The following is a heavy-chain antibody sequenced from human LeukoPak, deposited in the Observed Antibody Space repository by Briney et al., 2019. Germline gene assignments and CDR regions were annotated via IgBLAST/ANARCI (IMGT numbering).Heavy chain of an antibody. Sequence: GGSLILSCAGSGFTIGSYWMSWVRQAPGKGLEWVANIRQDGSEKYYVDSVKGRLTISRDNAKNSLYLQMNSLRAEDTGIYYCARAGYYGDDAFDLWGQGTMVTVSS. V-gene: IGHV3-7*04. J-gene: IGHJ3*01. D-gene: IGHD2/OR15-2a*01. CDR1: GFTIGSYW. CDR3: ARAGYYGDDAFDL. CDR2: IRQDGSEK.